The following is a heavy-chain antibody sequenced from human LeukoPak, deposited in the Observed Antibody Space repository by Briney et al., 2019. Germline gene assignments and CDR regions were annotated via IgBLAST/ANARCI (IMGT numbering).Heavy chain of an antibody. J-gene: IGHJ4*02. V-gene: IGHV4-38-2*01. CDR1: GYSISSGYY. CDR3: AGRASGSYYFDY. CDR2: IYHSGST. Sequence: KPSETLSLTCAVSGYSISSGYYWGWIRQPPGKGLEWIGSIYHSGSTYYNPSLKSRVTISVDTSKNQFSLKLSSVTAADTAVYYCAGRASGSYYFDYWGQGTLVTVSS. D-gene: IGHD1-26*01.